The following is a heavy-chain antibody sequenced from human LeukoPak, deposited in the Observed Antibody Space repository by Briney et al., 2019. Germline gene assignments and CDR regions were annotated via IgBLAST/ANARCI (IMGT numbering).Heavy chain of an antibody. D-gene: IGHD2-2*02. CDR3: ARDGEDIVVVPAAIGAFDI. J-gene: IGHJ3*02. Sequence: ASVKVSCKASGGTFSSYAISWVRQAPGQGLEWMGGIIPIFGTANYAQKVQGRVTITADESTSTAYMKLSSLRSEDTAVYYCARDGEDIVVVPAAIGAFDIWGQGTMVTVSS. CDR1: GGTFSSYA. V-gene: IGHV1-69*13. CDR2: IIPIFGTA.